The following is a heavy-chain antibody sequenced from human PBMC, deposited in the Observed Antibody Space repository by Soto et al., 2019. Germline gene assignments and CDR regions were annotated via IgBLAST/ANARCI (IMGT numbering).Heavy chain of an antibody. V-gene: IGHV3-33*01. Sequence: PGGSLRLSCAASGFTFSSYGMHWVRQAPGKGLEWVAVIWYDGSNKYYADSVKGRFTISRDNSKSTLYLQMNSLRAEDTAVYYCARDEGRYYDFWSGYSDYGMDVWGQGTTVTVSS. CDR2: IWYDGSNK. CDR3: ARDEGRYYDFWSGYSDYGMDV. D-gene: IGHD3-3*01. CDR1: GFTFSSYG. J-gene: IGHJ6*02.